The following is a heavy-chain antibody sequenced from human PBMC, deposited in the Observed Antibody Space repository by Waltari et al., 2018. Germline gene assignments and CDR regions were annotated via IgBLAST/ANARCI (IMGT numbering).Heavy chain of an antibody. D-gene: IGHD3-3*01. J-gene: IGHJ4*02. CDR3: ARGHDFWSGYQNALDY. V-gene: IGHV7-4-1*02. Sequence: QVQLVQSGSELKKPGASVKVSCKASGYLFTSNAINWVRQAPGQGLEWMGWINPNTGTPMYAQGFTERFVFSLDTSVTTAYLQITSLKAEDTAIYYCARGHDFWSGYQNALDYWGQGTLVTVSS. CDR2: INPNTGTP. CDR1: GYLFTSNA.